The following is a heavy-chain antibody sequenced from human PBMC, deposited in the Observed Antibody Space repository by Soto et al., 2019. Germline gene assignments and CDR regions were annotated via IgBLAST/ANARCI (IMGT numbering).Heavy chain of an antibody. D-gene: IGHD2-2*01. V-gene: IGHV1-69*13. CDR2: IIPIFGTA. Sequence: SVKVSCKASGGTFSSYAISWVRQAPGQGLEWMGGIIPIFGTANYAQKFQGRVTITADESTSTAYMELSSLRSEDTAVYYCASAVVVPAVSPYFDYWGQGTLVTVSS. CDR3: ASAVVVPAVSPYFDY. J-gene: IGHJ4*02. CDR1: GGTFSSYA.